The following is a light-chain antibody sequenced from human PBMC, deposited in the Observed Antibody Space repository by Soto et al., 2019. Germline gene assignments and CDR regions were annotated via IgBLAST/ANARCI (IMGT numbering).Light chain of an antibody. CDR2: DVN. CDR1: NSDVGGYNF. J-gene: IGLJ1*01. CDR3: CSYAGRYTYV. Sequence: QSALTQPRSVSGSPGQSVNISCSGTNSDVGGYNFVSWYLQHPGKAPKLMLYDVNKRPSGVPDRFSGSKSGNTASLTISGLRAEDEADYNCCSYAGRYTYVFGTGTKVTVL. V-gene: IGLV2-11*01.